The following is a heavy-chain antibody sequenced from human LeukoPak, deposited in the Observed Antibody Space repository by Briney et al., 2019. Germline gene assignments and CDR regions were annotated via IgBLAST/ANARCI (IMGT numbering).Heavy chain of an antibody. J-gene: IGHJ4*02. CDR3: ARDHGSYCFDY. Sequence: GASVKASCKASGGTFSSYAISWVRQAPGQGLEWMGGIIPIFGTANYAQKFQGRVTITADESTSTAYMELSSLRSEDTAVYYCARDHGSYCFDYWGQGTLVTVSS. V-gene: IGHV1-69*13. CDR1: GGTFSSYA. D-gene: IGHD3-10*01. CDR2: IIPIFGTA.